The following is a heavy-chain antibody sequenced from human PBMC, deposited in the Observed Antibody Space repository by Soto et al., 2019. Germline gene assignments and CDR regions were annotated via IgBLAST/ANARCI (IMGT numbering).Heavy chain of an antibody. J-gene: IGHJ6*02. V-gene: IGHV1-69*01. CDR3: ARGRDDFWSGYYAVDYYYGMDV. CDR1: GGTFSSYA. Sequence: QVQLVQSGAEVKKPGSSVKVSCKASGGTFSSYAISWVRQAPGQVLEWMGGSIPIFGTANYAQKFQGRVTITADESTSTAYMELSSLRSEDTAVYYCARGRDDFWSGYYAVDYYYGMDVWGQGNTVTGSS. D-gene: IGHD3-3*01. CDR2: SIPIFGTA.